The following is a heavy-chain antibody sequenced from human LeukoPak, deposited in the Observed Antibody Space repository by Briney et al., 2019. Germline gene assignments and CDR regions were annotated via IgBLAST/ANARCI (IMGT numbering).Heavy chain of an antibody. CDR3: ARTYSSGWYSYYFDY. V-gene: IGHV3-48*02. J-gene: IGHJ4*02. Sequence: GGSLRLSCAASGFTFSSYSMNWVRQAPGKGLEWVSYISSSSSTIYYADSVKGRFTIPRDNAKNSLYLQMNSLRDEDTAVYYCARTYSSGWYSYYFDYWGQGTLVTVSS. D-gene: IGHD6-19*01. CDR2: ISSSSSTI. CDR1: GFTFSSYS.